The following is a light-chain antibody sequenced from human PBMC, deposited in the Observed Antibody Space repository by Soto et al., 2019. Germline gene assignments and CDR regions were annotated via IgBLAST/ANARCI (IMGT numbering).Light chain of an antibody. V-gene: IGKV3-15*01. CDR1: HSVRSN. CDR3: QQYNNWQLT. CDR2: APS. Sequence: EIVMTQSPATLSVSPWERATLSCRPRHSVRSNLXXXXXXXXXXPRTPIYAPSTRATGISARFSGSGSGTEFTLNISRLQSEDFAVYYGQQYNNWQLTFGGGTKVDI. J-gene: IGKJ4*01.